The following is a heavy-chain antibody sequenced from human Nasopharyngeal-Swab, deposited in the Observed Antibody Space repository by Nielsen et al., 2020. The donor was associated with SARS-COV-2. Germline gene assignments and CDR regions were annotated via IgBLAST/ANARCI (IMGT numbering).Heavy chain of an antibody. J-gene: IGHJ4*02. CDR1: GGSISSSSYY. D-gene: IGHD3-9*01. Sequence: SETLSLTCTVSGGSISSSSYYWGWIRQPPGKGLEWIGSIYYSGSTYCNPSLKSRVTISVDTSKNQFSLKLSSVTAADTAVYYYARLDILTGLFDYWGQGTLVTVSS. CDR3: ARLDILTGLFDY. V-gene: IGHV4-39*01. CDR2: IYYSGST.